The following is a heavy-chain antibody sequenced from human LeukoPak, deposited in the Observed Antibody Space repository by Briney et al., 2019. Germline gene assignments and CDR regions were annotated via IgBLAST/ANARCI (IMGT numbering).Heavy chain of an antibody. CDR3: ARGYCSGGSCYSVENWFDP. V-gene: IGHV1-2*06. J-gene: IGHJ5*02. Sequence: ASVKVSCKAAGYTFTVYYMFWVRQAPGQGLEWMGRINPNSGGTNYAQKFQGRVTMTRYTSISTAYMELSRMRSDDTAVYYCARGYCSGGSCYSVENWFDPWGQGTLVTVSS. D-gene: IGHD2-15*01. CDR1: GYTFTVYY. CDR2: INPNSGGT.